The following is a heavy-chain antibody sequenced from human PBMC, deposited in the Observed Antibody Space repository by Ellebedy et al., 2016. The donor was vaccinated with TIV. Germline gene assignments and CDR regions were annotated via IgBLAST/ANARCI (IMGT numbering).Heavy chain of an antibody. CDR3: GRSRYPGARSSFDS. CDR1: GFTFSSYW. CDR2: LKQDGREE. V-gene: IGHV3-7*01. Sequence: GESLKISCVASGFTFSSYWMSWVRQAPGRGLEWVANLKQDGREEYYVDSVKGRFTISRDNAKNSLYLQMNSLRVEDTALYHCGRSRYPGARSSFDSWGQGTLVTVSS. J-gene: IGHJ4*02. D-gene: IGHD6-6*01.